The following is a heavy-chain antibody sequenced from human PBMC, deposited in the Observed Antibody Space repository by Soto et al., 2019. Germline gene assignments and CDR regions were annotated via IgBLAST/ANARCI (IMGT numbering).Heavy chain of an antibody. CDR3: ARPRGYGVFDAYDI. CDR1: GFTFSTYA. CDR2: IGAGGGDI. Sequence: EVQLLESGGDLVQPGGSLRLSCAASGFTFSTYAMSWVRQAPGKGLEWVSGIGAGGGDIYHADSVKGRFIISRDNSINTVFLEMNSLRTDDTAVYYCARPRGYGVFDAYDIWGQGTVVTVSS. V-gene: IGHV3-23*01. D-gene: IGHD4-17*01. J-gene: IGHJ3*02.